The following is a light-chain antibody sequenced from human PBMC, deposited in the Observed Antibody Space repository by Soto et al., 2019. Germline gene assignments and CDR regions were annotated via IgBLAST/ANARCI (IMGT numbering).Light chain of an antibody. CDR2: GNN. CDR1: SPNIGAGYE. J-gene: IGLJ1*01. V-gene: IGLV1-40*01. Sequence: QSVPTQPSSVSGGPGQRVTISCTGSSPNIGAGYEVHWYQQLPGTAPKLLIYGNNNRPSGVPDRFSGSKSGTSASLAITGLQAEDEADYYCQSYDSSLSGYVFGIGTKLTVL. CDR3: QSYDSSLSGYV.